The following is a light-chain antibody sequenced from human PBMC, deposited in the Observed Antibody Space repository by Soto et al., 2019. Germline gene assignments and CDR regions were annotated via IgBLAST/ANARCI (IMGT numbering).Light chain of an antibody. CDR1: RDISSW. CDR2: TAS. J-gene: IGKJ5*01. CDR3: QQAHSFPHT. V-gene: IGKV1D-12*01. Sequence: DIQMTQSPSSVSASVGDSVTITCRASRDISSWLAWYQQRPGKAPKLLIYTASSLRSGIPLRFSGSASGTEFTLTISSLQREDFATYYCQQAHSFPHTFGQGTRLEI.